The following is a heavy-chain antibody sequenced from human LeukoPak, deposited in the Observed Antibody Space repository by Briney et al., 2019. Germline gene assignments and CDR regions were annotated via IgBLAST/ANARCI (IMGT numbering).Heavy chain of an antibody. CDR1: GGSFSGYY. Sequence: SETLSLTCAVYGGSFSGYYWSWIRQPPGKGLEWIGEINHSGSTNYNPSLKSRVTISVDTSKNQFSLKLSSVTAADTAVYYCRAAFSHYDIFTGSDYWGHGTQVTVSS. V-gene: IGHV4-34*01. J-gene: IGHJ4*01. CDR2: INHSGST. D-gene: IGHD3-9*01. CDR3: RAAFSHYDIFTGSDY.